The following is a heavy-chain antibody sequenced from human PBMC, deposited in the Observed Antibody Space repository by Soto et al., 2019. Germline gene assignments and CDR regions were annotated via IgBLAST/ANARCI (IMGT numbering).Heavy chain of an antibody. V-gene: IGHV5-51*01. J-gene: IGHJ6*02. CDR3: ARTRSFTLGFNYDGMDV. Sequence: XESLKVSGQGCGYSFSSYWLCWVRQKPGKDLEGMGIIYPGDSDTSYSPSFQGQVTIPADKSLRTAYLQWTSLKASDTALYYCARTRSFTLGFNYDGMDVRGQGSTFTVSS. CDR2: IYPGDSDT. D-gene: IGHD6-6*01. CDR1: GYSFSSYW.